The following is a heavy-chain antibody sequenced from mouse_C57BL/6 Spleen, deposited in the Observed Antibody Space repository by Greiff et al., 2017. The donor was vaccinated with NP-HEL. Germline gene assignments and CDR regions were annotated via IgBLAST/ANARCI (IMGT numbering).Heavy chain of an antibody. CDR2: ISSGGSYT. CDR1: GFTFSSYG. D-gene: IGHD1-1*01. CDR3: ARHRVTTVVANFDY. V-gene: IGHV5-6*01. J-gene: IGHJ2*01. Sequence: EVQVVESGGDLVKPGGSLKLSCTASGFTFSSYGMSWVRQTPDKRLEWVATISSGGSYTYYPDSVKGRFTISRDNAKNTLYLQMSSLKSEDTAMYYCARHRVTTVVANFDYWGQGTTLTVSS.